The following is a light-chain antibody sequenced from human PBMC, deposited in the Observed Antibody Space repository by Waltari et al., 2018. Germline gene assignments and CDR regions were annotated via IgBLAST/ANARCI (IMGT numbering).Light chain of an antibody. CDR3: CAYTGRRILPYV. V-gene: IGLV2-14*01. CDR1: SSDVGRYNS. J-gene: IGLJ1*01. CDR2: EVG. Sequence: SALTQPASVSGSPGQSITISCTGSSSDVGRYNSVSWYQEHPDKAPKLILYEVGNRPSGVSDRFSGSKSGNTASLTISGLQAEDEADYYCCAYTGRRILPYVFGTGTKVTVL.